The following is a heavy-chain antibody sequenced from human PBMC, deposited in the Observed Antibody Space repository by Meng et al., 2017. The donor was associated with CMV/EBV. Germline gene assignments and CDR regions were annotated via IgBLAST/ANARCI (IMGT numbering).Heavy chain of an antibody. J-gene: IGHJ6*02. V-gene: IGHV1-69*05. D-gene: IGHD2-2*01. Sequence: SVKVSCKASGGTFSSYAISWVRQAPGQGLEWMGGIIPILGTANYAQKFQGRVTITTDESTSTAYMELSSLRSKDTAVYCCARDGGYYSSTSCSLEDYYYYGMDVWGQGTTVTVSS. CDR3: ARDGGYYSSTSCSLEDYYYYGMDV. CDR2: IIPILGTA. CDR1: GGTFSSYA.